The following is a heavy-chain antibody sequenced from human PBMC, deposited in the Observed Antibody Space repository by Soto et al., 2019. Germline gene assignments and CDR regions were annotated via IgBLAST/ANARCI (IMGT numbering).Heavy chain of an antibody. CDR3: ARGEGTLGYCSGGSCYAHY. CDR2: INPSGGST. D-gene: IGHD2-15*01. CDR1: GYTFTSYY. Sequence: GASVKVSCKASGYTFTSYYMHWVLQAPGQGLEWMGIINPSGGSTSYAQKFQGRVTMTRDTSTSTVYMELSSLRSEDTAVYYCARGEGTLGYCSGGSCYAHYWGQGTLVTVSS. V-gene: IGHV1-46*01. J-gene: IGHJ4*02.